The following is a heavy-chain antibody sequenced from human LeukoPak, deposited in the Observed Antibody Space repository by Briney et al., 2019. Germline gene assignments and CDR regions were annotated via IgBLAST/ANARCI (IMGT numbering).Heavy chain of an antibody. D-gene: IGHD3-10*01. V-gene: IGHV1-69*05. CDR1: GGTFSSYA. CDR2: IIPIFGTA. Sequence: SVKVSCKASGGTFSSYAISWVRQAPGQGLEWMGGIIPIFGTANYAQKFQGRVTITTDESTSTAYMELSSLRSEDTAVYYCARGILLLFGETHNWFDPLGQGTLVTVSS. J-gene: IGHJ5*02. CDR3: ARGILLLFGETHNWFDP.